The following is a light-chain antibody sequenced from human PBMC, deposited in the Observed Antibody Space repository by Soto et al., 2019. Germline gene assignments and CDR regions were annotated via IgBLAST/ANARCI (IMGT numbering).Light chain of an antibody. Sequence: EIVLTQSPGTLSLSTGERATLSCRASQSVSSSYLAWYQQRPGQAPRLLIYRASTRATGTPARFTGSGSGTEFTLTITSLQSEDFALYYCQQYHNLWTFGQGTKVDIK. CDR1: QSVSSSY. CDR3: QQYHNLWT. J-gene: IGKJ1*01. V-gene: IGKV3D-7*01. CDR2: RAS.